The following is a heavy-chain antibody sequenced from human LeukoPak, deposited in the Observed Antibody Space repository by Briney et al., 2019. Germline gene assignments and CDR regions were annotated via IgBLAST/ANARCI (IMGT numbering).Heavy chain of an antibody. CDR1: GFTFRTFE. CDR2: ITAGGRTI. J-gene: IGHJ3*02. V-gene: IGHV3-48*03. Sequence: GGSLRLSCAASGFTFRTFEMNWVRQAPGKGLEWLAYITAGGRTIYYAESVKGRFTISRDNAKSSLYLHMNSLRAEDTALYYCAREAPDSFDIWGQGTMVTVSS. CDR3: AREAPDSFDI.